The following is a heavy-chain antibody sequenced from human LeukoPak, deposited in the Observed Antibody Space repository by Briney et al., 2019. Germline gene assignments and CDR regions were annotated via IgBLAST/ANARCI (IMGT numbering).Heavy chain of an antibody. CDR3: VKDGRKALKLLWFGESLDY. V-gene: IGHV3-64D*06. Sequence: GGSLRLSCSASGFTFSSYAMHWVRHAPGKGLEYVSAISSNGGSTYYADSVKGRFTISRDNSKNTLYLQMSSLRAEDTAVYYCVKDGRKALKLLWFGESLDYWGQGTLVTVSS. CDR2: ISSNGGST. CDR1: GFTFSSYA. J-gene: IGHJ4*02. D-gene: IGHD3-10*01.